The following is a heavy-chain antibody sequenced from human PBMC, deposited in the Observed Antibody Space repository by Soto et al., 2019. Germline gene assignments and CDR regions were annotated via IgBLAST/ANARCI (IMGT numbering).Heavy chain of an antibody. CDR3: AKVTYYDFWSGYQS. D-gene: IGHD3-3*01. J-gene: IGHJ4*02. V-gene: IGHV3-23*01. CDR2: ISGSGVTT. CDR1: GFTFSNSA. Sequence: GESLKISCAGSGFTFSNSAMNWVRQAPGKGLEWVSAISGSGVTTYYADSVKGRFTISRDNSKNTLYLQMNTLRAEDTAIYYCAKVTYYDFWSGYQSWGQGTLVTVSS.